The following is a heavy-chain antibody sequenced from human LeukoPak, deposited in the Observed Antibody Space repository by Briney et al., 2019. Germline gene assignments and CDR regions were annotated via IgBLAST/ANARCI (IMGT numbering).Heavy chain of an antibody. V-gene: IGHV1-8*01. Sequence: ASVKVSCKASGYTFTSYDINWVRQATGQGLEWMGWMNPNSGNTDYAQKFQGRVTMTRNTSISTAYMELSSLRSEDTAVYYCARAEGAWELLRYYYGMDVWGQGTTVTVSS. CDR2: MNPNSGNT. CDR1: GYTFTSYD. J-gene: IGHJ6*02. D-gene: IGHD1-26*01. CDR3: ARAEGAWELLRYYYGMDV.